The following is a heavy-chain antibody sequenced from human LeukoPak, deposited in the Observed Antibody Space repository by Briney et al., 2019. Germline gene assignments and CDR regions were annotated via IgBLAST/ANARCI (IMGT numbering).Heavy chain of an antibody. V-gene: IGHV4-30-4*01. D-gene: IGHD3-10*01. CDR3: ARDSGGFGEPPGPFLDY. CDR1: GGSMSSFDYY. J-gene: IGHJ4*02. CDR2: IYYTGVHT. Sequence: SETLSLTCIVSGGSMSSFDYYWSWIPQPPGKGLEWIGYIYYTGVHTYYNPSLKSRLTISIDTSKDQFSLKLSSVTAADTAVYYCARDSGGFGEPPGPFLDYWGPGTLVTVSS.